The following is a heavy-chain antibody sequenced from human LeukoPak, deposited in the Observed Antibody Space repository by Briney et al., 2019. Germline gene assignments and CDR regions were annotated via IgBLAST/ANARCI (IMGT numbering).Heavy chain of an antibody. J-gene: IGHJ3*02. D-gene: IGHD3-16*01. Sequence: SETLSLTCTVSGGSISSYYWSWIRQPPGKGLECIGYIYYSGSTNYNPSLKSRVNISIDTSRTQFSLKLSSVTAADTAMYYCAGRGGGHAFDIWGQGTMVTVSS. CDR2: IYYSGST. V-gene: IGHV4-59*08. CDR1: GGSISSYY. CDR3: AGRGGGHAFDI.